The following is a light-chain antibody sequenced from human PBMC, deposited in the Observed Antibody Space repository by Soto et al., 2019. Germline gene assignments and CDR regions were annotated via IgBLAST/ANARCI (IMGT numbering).Light chain of an antibody. J-gene: IGKJ4*01. CDR1: QSVSSY. CDR3: LQRSNWPLT. Sequence: EIVLTQSPATQSLSPGERATLSCRASQSVSSYLAWYQQKPGQAPRLLIYDASNRATGIPARFSGSGSGTDFTLTISSLEPEDFAVYYCLQRSNWPLTFGGGTKVEIK. V-gene: IGKV3-11*01. CDR2: DAS.